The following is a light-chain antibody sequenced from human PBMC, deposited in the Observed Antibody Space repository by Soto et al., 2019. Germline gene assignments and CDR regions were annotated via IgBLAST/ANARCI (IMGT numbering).Light chain of an antibody. CDR1: SSNIGSNP. CDR2: SSI. V-gene: IGLV1-44*01. J-gene: IGLJ2*01. Sequence: QSVLTQPPSASGTPGQTVIISCSGSSSNIGSNPVNWFQQLPGTAPKLLIFSSIQRPSGVPDRFSGSKSGTSASLAISGLQSEDEGGYFCAAWDDSLNGHVVFGGGTKLTVL. CDR3: AAWDDSLNGHVV.